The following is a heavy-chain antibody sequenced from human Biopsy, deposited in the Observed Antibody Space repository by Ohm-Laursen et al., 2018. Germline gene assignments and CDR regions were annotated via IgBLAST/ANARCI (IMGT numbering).Heavy chain of an antibody. V-gene: IGHV3-23*01. CDR3: AKARSGSSNSCYNY. CDR1: GFIFSSYA. CDR2: ISDSGGST. J-gene: IGHJ4*02. Sequence: GSLRLSCSASGFIFSSYAMSWVRQAPGKGLEWVSGISDSGGSTYYADSVKGRFTISRDNSKNTLYLEMNSLRAEDTAIYYCAKARSGSSNSCYNYWGQGTLVTVSS. D-gene: IGHD2-2*02.